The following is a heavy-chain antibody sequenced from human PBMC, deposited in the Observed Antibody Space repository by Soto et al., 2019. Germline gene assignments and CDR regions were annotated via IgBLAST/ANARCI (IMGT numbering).Heavy chain of an antibody. CDR2: ISSSSSYI. V-gene: IGHV3-21*01. J-gene: IGHJ4*02. Sequence: GGSLRLSCAASGFTFSSYSMNWVRQAPGKGLEWVSSISSSSSYIYYADSVKGRFTISRDNAKNSLYLQMNSLRAEDTAVYYCARGDMITFGGVIVLFDYWGQGTLVTVSS. CDR3: ARGDMITFGGVIVLFDY. D-gene: IGHD3-16*02. CDR1: GFTFSSYS.